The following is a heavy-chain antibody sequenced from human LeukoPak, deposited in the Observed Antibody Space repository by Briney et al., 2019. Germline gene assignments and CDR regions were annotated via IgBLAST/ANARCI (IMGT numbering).Heavy chain of an antibody. J-gene: IGHJ4*02. CDR3: ARSGSGWGTLDS. Sequence: SETLSLTCTVSGGSLNSSSHYWGWIRQTPGKGLEWIGKIGSIYYSGGTNYNPSLKSRVTISVDTSKNQFSLKLTSVTAADTAVYFCARSGSGWGTLDSWGLGTLVTVSS. CDR1: GGSLNSSSHY. V-gene: IGHV4-39*07. CDR2: IYYSGGT. D-gene: IGHD6-19*01.